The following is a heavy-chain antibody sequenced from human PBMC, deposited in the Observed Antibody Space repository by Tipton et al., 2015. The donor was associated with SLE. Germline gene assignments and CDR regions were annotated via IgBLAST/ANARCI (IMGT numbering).Heavy chain of an antibody. CDR3: ARDLIAIPGHCFDY. J-gene: IGHJ4*02. D-gene: IGHD2-21*01. V-gene: IGHV1-2*02. CDR1: GYTFTGYY. Sequence: QLVQSGAEVKKPGASVKVSCKASGYTFTGYYMHWVRQAPGQGLEWMGWINPNSGGTNYAQKFQGRVTTTRDTSISTAYMELSRLRSDDTAVYYCARDLIAIPGHCFDYWGQGTLVTVSS. CDR2: INPNSGGT.